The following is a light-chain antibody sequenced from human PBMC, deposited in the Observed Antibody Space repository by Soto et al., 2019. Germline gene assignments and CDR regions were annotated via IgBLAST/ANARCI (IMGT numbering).Light chain of an antibody. Sequence: EIVMTQSPATLSVSPGERATLSCRASQSVSSNLAWYQQKPGQAPRLLIYGASTRATGIPARFSGTGSGTEFTLTISSLQSEDFAVYYCQQYNNWPAWTFGQWTKVDI. CDR2: GAS. CDR1: QSVSSN. V-gene: IGKV3-15*01. J-gene: IGKJ1*01. CDR3: QQYNNWPAWT.